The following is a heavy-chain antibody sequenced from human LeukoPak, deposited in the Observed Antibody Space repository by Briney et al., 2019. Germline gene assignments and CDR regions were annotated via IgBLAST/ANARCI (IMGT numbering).Heavy chain of an antibody. D-gene: IGHD3-3*01. CDR3: ARVEPIRLLVDY. J-gene: IGHJ4*02. Sequence: PGGSLRLSCAASGFTFSSYWMYWVRQAPGKGLVWVSRINSDGSSTTYADSVKGRFTISRDNAKNTLYLQMNSLRAEDTAVYYCARVEPIRLLVDYWGQGTLVTVSS. V-gene: IGHV3-74*01. CDR1: GFTFSSYW. CDR2: INSDGSST.